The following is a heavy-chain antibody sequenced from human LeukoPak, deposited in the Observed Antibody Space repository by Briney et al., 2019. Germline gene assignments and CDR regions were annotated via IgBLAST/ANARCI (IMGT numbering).Heavy chain of an antibody. CDR2: IYSGGST. Sequence: PGGSLRPSCAASRFTVSSNYMSWVRQAPGKGLEWVSVIYSGGSTYYADSVKGRFTISRDNSKNTLYLQMNSLRAEDTAVYYCARDRFPPLGYSGYGRDFDYWGQGTLVTVSS. CDR3: ARDRFPPLGYSGYGRDFDY. CDR1: RFTVSSNY. J-gene: IGHJ4*02. V-gene: IGHV3-53*01. D-gene: IGHD5-12*01.